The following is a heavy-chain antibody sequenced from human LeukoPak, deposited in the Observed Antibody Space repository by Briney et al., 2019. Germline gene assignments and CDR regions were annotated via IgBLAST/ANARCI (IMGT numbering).Heavy chain of an antibody. Sequence: ASVKVSCKASGYTFTNYYIHWVRQAPGQGLEWLGWINPATGGTNYAQKFRGRVTMTRDTSITTAYMALSRLTSDETAVYFCARGGYCSTSSCSYGMDVWGKGTTVTVSS. CDR2: INPATGGT. CDR1: GYTFTNYY. J-gene: IGHJ6*04. CDR3: ARGGYCSTSSCSYGMDV. D-gene: IGHD2-15*01. V-gene: IGHV1-2*02.